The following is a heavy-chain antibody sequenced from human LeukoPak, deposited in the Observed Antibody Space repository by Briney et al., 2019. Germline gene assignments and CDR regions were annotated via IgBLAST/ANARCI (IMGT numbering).Heavy chain of an antibody. D-gene: IGHD2-8*01. V-gene: IGHV4-61*02. CDR1: GGSISSGSYY. CDR2: IFTSGST. Sequence: SETLSLTCTVSGGSISSGSYYWSWIRQPAGKGLEWIGRIFTSGSTKYNPSLKSRVTISVDTSKDQFSLKLSSVTAADTAVYYCASSGQCTNGLCRDVGYMDVWGKGTTVTVSS. CDR3: ASSGQCTNGLCRDVGYMDV. J-gene: IGHJ6*03.